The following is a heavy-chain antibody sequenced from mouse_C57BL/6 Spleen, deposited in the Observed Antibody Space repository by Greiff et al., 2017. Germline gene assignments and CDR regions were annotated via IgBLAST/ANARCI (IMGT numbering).Heavy chain of an antibody. CDR2: IDPSDSYT. V-gene: IGHV1-50*01. Sequence: VQLQQSGAELVKPGASVKLSCKASGYTFTSYWMQWVKQRPGQGLEWIGEIDPSDSYTNYNQKFKGKATLTVDTSSSTAYMQLSSLTSEDSAVYYCAKSDGYYEGAMDYWGQGTSVTVSS. CDR1: GYTFTSYW. J-gene: IGHJ4*01. D-gene: IGHD2-3*01. CDR3: AKSDGYYEGAMDY.